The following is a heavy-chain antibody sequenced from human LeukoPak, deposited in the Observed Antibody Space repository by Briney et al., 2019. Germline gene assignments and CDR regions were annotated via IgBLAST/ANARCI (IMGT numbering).Heavy chain of an antibody. CDR1: GGSISSNSYY. CDR3: ARERPGSGWPDYFDY. Sequence: PPETLSLTCTVSGGSISSNSYYWGWIRQPPGKGLEWIGSIYYSGSTYYNPSLKSRVTISVDTSKNQFSLNLSSLTAADTAVYYCARERPGSGWPDYFDYWGQGTLVTVSS. V-gene: IGHV4-39*07. D-gene: IGHD6-19*01. CDR2: IYYSGST. J-gene: IGHJ4*02.